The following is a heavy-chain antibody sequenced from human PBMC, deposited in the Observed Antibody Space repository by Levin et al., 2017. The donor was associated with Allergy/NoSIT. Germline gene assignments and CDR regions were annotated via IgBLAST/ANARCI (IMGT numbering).Heavy chain of an antibody. V-gene: IGHV4-34*01. CDR1: GGACSGYD. CDR2: INHSGST. D-gene: IGHD3-16*01. CDR3: ARGVKGGIDYYYYGMDV. J-gene: IGHJ6*02. Sequence: SETLSLTCAVYGGACSGYDGGGNRQTPGKGLEWIGEINHSGSTNYNPSLKSRVTISVDTSKNQFSLKLSSVTAADTAVYYCARGVKGGIDYYYYGMDVWGQGTTVTVSS.